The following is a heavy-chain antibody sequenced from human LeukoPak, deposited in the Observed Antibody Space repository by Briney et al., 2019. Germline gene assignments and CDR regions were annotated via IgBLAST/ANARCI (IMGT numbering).Heavy chain of an antibody. CDR1: GFTFSSYG. CDR3: ARSRAAVVMGELIPSFYYGMDV. CDR2: IWYDGSNK. D-gene: IGHD3-16*01. J-gene: IGHJ6*02. V-gene: IGHV3-33*01. Sequence: GGSLRLSCAASGFTFSSYGMHWVRQAPGKGLEWVAVIWYDGSNKYYADSVKGRFTISRDNSKNTLYPQMNSLRAEDTAVYYCARSRAAVVMGELIPSFYYGMDVWGQGTTVTVSS.